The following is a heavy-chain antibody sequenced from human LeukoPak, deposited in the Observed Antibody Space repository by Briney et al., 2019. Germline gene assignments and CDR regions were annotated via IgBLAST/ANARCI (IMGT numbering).Heavy chain of an antibody. D-gene: IGHD3-3*01. CDR1: GFTFSSYW. V-gene: IGHV3-7*01. CDR3: ASGDFWSGYQGGAFDI. Sequence: GGSLRLSCAASGFTFSSYWMSWVRQAPGKGLEWVANIKQDGSEKYYVDSVKGRFTISRDNAKNSLYQQMNSLRAEDTAVYYCASGDFWSGYQGGAFDIWGQGTMVTVSS. CDR2: IKQDGSEK. J-gene: IGHJ3*02.